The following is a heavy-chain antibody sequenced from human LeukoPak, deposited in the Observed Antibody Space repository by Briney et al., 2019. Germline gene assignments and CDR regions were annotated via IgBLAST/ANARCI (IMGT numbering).Heavy chain of an antibody. CDR3: ARLFSSSWYEDSQPNFDY. V-gene: IGHV1-2*02. Sequence: ASVNVSCKASGYTFTGYYMHWVRQAPAQGLEWMGWINPNSGGTNYAQQFQGRVTMTRDTYISTAYMELSRLRSDDAAVYYCARLFSSSWYEDSQPNFDYWGQGTLVTVSS. D-gene: IGHD6-13*01. CDR2: INPNSGGT. CDR1: GYTFTGYY. J-gene: IGHJ4*02.